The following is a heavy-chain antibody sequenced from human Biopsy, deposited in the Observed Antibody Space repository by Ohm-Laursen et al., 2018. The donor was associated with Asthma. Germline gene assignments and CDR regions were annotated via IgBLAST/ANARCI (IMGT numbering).Heavy chain of an antibody. Sequence: TLSLPCTVSYGSITSRGDYWTWIRQHPGKGLEWIGFIYYSGSTYYNPSLKSRVSISIDTSKNQFSLKSSSVTAADTAVYYCARARDYYDSRGYYRSFDYWGQGTLVTVSS. V-gene: IGHV4-31*03. CDR1: YGSITSRGDY. CDR2: IYYSGST. CDR3: ARARDYYDSRGYYRSFDY. J-gene: IGHJ4*02. D-gene: IGHD3-22*01.